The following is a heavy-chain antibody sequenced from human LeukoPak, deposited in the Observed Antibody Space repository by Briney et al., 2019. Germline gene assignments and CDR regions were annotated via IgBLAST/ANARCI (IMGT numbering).Heavy chain of an antibody. CDR3: ARGLSTLDY. V-gene: IGHV3-48*04. D-gene: IGHD3-16*01. CDR1: GFTFSSYS. CDR2: ISSGGSTI. J-gene: IGHJ4*02. Sequence: GGSLRLSCAASGFTFSSYSMNWVRQAPGKGLEWLSYISSGGSTIYYADSVKGRFTISRDNAKNSLYLQMNSLRAEDTAVYYCARGLSTLDYWGQGTLVTVSS.